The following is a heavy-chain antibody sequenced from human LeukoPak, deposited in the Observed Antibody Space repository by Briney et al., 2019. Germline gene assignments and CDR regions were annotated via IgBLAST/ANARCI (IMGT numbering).Heavy chain of an antibody. J-gene: IGHJ4*02. CDR2: IYHSGST. CDR3: ARASIDIVLMVYAANWAHFDY. Sequence: SETLSLTCTVSGYSISSGYYWGWIRQPPGKGLKWIGSIYHSGSTYYNPSLKSRVTISVDTSKNQFSLKLSSVTAADTAVYYCARASIDIVLMVYAANWAHFDYWGQGTLVTVSS. CDR1: GYSISSGYY. V-gene: IGHV4-38-2*02. D-gene: IGHD2-8*01.